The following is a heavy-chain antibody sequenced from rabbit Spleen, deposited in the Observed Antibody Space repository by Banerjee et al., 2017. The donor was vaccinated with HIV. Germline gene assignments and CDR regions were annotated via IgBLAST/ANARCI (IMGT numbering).Heavy chain of an antibody. CDR1: GLDFSSSYW. CDR2: INTYTARP. J-gene: IGHJ4*01. CDR3: ARDLVAVIGWNFNL. Sequence: QEQLEESGGDLVKPEGSLTLTCKASGLDFSSSYWICWVRQAPGKGLQWIACINTYTARPVYATWAKGRFTISRTSSTTVTLQMTSLTAADTATYFCARDLVAVIGWNFNLWGPGTLVTVS. V-gene: IGHV1S45*01. D-gene: IGHD1-1*01.